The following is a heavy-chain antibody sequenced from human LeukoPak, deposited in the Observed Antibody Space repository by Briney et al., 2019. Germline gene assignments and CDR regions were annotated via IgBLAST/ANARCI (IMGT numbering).Heavy chain of an antibody. J-gene: IGHJ3*02. V-gene: IGHV1-24*01. CDR2: FDPEDGET. CDR1: GYTLTELS. CDR3: ATAWGWAPLDAFDI. D-gene: IGHD1-26*01. Sequence: ASVKVSCKVSGYTLTELSMHCVRQAPGKGLEWMGGFDPEDGETIYAQKFQGRVTMTEDTSTDTAYMELSSLRSEDTAVYYCATAWGWAPLDAFDIWGQGTMVTVSS.